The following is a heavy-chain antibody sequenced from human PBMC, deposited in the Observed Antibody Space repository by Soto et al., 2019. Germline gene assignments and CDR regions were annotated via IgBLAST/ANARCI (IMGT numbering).Heavy chain of an antibody. D-gene: IGHD3-22*01. CDR3: ARGRITMLVPLGGDAFDI. CDR2: ISGSGGST. Sequence: EVQLLESGGGLVQPGGSLRLSCAASGFTFSSYGMSWVRQAPGKGLEWVSAISGSGGSTYYADSVKGRFTISRDNSKNTLYLQMNSLRAEDTAVYYCARGRITMLVPLGGDAFDIWGQGTMVTVSS. CDR1: GFTFSSYG. J-gene: IGHJ3*02. V-gene: IGHV3-23*01.